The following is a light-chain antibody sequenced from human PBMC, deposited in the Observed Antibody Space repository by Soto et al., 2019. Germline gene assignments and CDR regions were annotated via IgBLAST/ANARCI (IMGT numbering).Light chain of an antibody. J-gene: IGKJ5*01. CDR3: QQYNDYMT. CDR1: QSLSSW. Sequence: DIQMTQSPSTLSASVGDRVTITCRASQSLSSWLAWYQHKPGKAPKLLIYDASSLQSGVPSRFSGSGSGTEFTLTISSLQPEDFATYYCQQYNDYMTFGQGTRLEI. V-gene: IGKV1-5*01. CDR2: DAS.